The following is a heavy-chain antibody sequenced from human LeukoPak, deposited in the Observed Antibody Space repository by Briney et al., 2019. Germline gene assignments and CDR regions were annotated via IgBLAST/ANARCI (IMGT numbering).Heavy chain of an antibody. CDR1: GYTFTSYA. Sequence: ASVKVSCKASGYTFTSYAMHWVRQAPGQRLEWMGWINAGNGNTKYSQKFQGRVTITRDTSASTAYMELSSLGSEDTAVYYCARAIGRGETRIAAAGWFDPWGQGTLVTVSS. CDR3: ARAIGRGETRIAAAGWFDP. J-gene: IGHJ5*02. CDR2: INAGNGNT. D-gene: IGHD6-13*01. V-gene: IGHV1-3*01.